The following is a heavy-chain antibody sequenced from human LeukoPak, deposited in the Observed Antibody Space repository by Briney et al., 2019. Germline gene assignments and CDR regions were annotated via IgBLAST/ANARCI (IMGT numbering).Heavy chain of an antibody. CDR2: ISSSSSTI. CDR3: ARSLFSAFDI. J-gene: IGHJ3*02. V-gene: IGHV3-48*01. CDR1: GFTFSSHS. Sequence: GGSLRLSCAASGFTFSSHSMNWVRQAPGKGLEFISYISSSSSTIYYADSVKGRFTITRDNAKNSVYLQMNSLRAEDTAVYYCARSLFSAFDIWGQGTMVTVSS.